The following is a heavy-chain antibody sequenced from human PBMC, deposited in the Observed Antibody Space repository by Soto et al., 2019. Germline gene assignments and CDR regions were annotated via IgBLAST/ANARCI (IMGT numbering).Heavy chain of an antibody. J-gene: IGHJ6*02. CDR2: ISGSGGSI. D-gene: IGHD1-1*01. V-gene: IGHV3-23*01. Sequence: EVQLLESGGGLVQPGGSLRLSCAASGFTFSTYAMNWFRQAPGNGLEWVSAISGSGGSIHYADSVKGRFTISRDNSKNTLYLQLNSLRDEDTAVYRCVKGYWKGDVWGQGTTVTVSS. CDR3: VKGYWKGDV. CDR1: GFTFSTYA.